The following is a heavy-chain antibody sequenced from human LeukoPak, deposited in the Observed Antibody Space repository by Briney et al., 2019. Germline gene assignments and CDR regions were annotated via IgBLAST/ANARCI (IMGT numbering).Heavy chain of an antibody. J-gene: IGHJ4*02. Sequence: PSETLSLTCTVSGDSISYYYWSWIRQPAGKGLEWIGEIYHSGTTNYNPSLKSRVTISFATSTNQFFLDLRPVTAADTAVYYCSNKVYCSTTSCHPAGYWGLGSLVTVSS. D-gene: IGHD2-2*01. CDR3: SNKVYCSTTSCHPAGY. CDR2: IYHSGTT. V-gene: IGHV4-59*12. CDR1: GDSISYYY.